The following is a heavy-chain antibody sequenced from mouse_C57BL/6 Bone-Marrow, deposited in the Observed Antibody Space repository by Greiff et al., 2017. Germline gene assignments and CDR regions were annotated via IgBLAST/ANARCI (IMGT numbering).Heavy chain of an antibody. CDR3: ARDYGYDAGFAD. V-gene: IGHV1-59*01. Sequence: QVQLQQPGAELVRPGTSVKLSCKASGYTFTSYWMHWVKQRPGQGLEWIGVIDPSDSYTNYNQKFKGKATLTVDTSSSTAYMQLSSLTSEDSAVYYCARDYGYDAGFADWGQGTLVTVSA. D-gene: IGHD2-2*01. CDR1: GYTFTSYW. CDR2: IDPSDSYT. J-gene: IGHJ3*01.